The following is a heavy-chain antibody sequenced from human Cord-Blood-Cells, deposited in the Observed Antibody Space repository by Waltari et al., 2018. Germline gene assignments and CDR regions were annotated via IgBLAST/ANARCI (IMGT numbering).Heavy chain of an antibody. CDR1: GFTFSSYA. J-gene: IGHJ3*02. V-gene: IGHV3-30-3*01. D-gene: IGHD3-22*01. CDR2: LSYDGSNK. CDR3: ARDRVIVVVTHAFDI. Sequence: QVQLVESGGGVVQPGRSLRLSCAASGFTFSSYAMHWVRQAPGKGLEWVAVLSYDGSNKYYADSVKVRFTISRDNSKNTLYLQMNSLRAEDTAVYYCARDRVIVVVTHAFDIWGQGTMVTVSS.